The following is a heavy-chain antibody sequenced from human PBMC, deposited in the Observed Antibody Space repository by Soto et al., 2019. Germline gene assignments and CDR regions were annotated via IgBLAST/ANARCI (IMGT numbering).Heavy chain of an antibody. V-gene: IGHV3-33*05. Sequence: QVQLVESGGGVVQPGTSLRLSCVGSGFTFRSYVIHWVRQAPGKGLEWVALTSYDGSNKDYGDSVKGRFTISRDNSRNTVDLQMVSLRREYTALYYCARWGTTGGLDVWGQGTLVSVSS. J-gene: IGHJ1*01. CDR3: ARWGTTGGLDV. CDR2: TSYDGSNK. D-gene: IGHD3-16*01. CDR1: GFTFRSYV.